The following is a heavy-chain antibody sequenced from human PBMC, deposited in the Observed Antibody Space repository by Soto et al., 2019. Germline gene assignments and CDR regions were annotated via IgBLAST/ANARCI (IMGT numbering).Heavy chain of an antibody. D-gene: IGHD6-13*01. CDR2: ISSSSSDI. CDR3: ARDEAAALGAIDI. J-gene: IGHJ3*02. CDR1: GFTFSSDS. Sequence: GGSLRLSCAASGFTFSSDSMNWVRQAPGKGLEWVTSISSSSSDIYYEDSVKGRFTISRDNAKNSLYLQMNSLRAEDTAVYYCARDEAAALGAIDIWGQGTMVTVSS. V-gene: IGHV3-21*01.